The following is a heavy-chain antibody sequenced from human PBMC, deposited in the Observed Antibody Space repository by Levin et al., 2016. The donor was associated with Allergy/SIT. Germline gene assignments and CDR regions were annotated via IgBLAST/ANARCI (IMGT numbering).Heavy chain of an antibody. V-gene: IGHV4-61*07. J-gene: IGHJ4*02. CDR3: AGQAAAGTFDY. CDR2: IYYSGST. Sequence: WIRQPPGKGLEWIGYIYYSGSTNYNPSLKSRVTISVDTSKNQFSLKLSSVTAADTAVYYCAGQAAAGTFDYWGQGTLVTVSS. D-gene: IGHD6-13*01.